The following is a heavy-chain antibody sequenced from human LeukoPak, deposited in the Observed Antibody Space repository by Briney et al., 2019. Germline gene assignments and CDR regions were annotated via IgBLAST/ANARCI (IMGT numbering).Heavy chain of an antibody. Sequence: GGSLRLSSAAYGFTFSSYAMHWVRQAPGKGLEWVAVISYDGSNKYYADSVKGRFTISRDNSKNTLYLQMNSLRAEDTAVYYCARAAVAGLFDYWGQGTLVTVSS. D-gene: IGHD6-19*01. V-gene: IGHV3-30*01. CDR3: ARAAVAGLFDY. CDR1: GFTFSSYA. J-gene: IGHJ4*02. CDR2: ISYDGSNK.